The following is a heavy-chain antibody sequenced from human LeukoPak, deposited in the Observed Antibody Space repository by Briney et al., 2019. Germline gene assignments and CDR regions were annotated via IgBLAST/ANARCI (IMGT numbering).Heavy chain of an antibody. Sequence: GASVKVSCKASGDTFTNYYMHWVRQAPGQGLEWKGIINPTGDSTRYAQKFQGRVTMTRDTSTSTVYMELSSLRSEDTAVYYCARWAGARPGGYYDFWTGPYDYWGQGSLVTVSS. CDR3: ARWAGARPGGYYDFWTGPYDY. D-gene: IGHD3-3*01. J-gene: IGHJ4*02. V-gene: IGHV1-46*01. CDR1: GDTFTNYY. CDR2: INPTGDST.